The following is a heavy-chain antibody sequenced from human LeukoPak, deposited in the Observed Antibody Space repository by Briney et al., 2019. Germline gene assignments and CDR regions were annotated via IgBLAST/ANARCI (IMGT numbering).Heavy chain of an antibody. J-gene: IGHJ3*02. CDR1: GGTFSSYA. V-gene: IGHV1-69*01. CDR2: IIPIFGTA. CDR3: ARDFTRTNAFDI. D-gene: IGHD1-14*01. Sequence: GGSLRLSCAASGGTFSSYAISWVRQAPGQGLEWMGGIIPIFGTANYAQKFQGRVTITADESTSTAYMELSSLRSENTAVYYCARDFTRTNAFDIWGQGTMVTVSS.